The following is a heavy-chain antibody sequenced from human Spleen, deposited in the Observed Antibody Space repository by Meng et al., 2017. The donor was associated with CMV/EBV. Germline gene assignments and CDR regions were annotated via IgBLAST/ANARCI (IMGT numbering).Heavy chain of an antibody. CDR3: ARVGDWGSYLEF. V-gene: IGHV4-4*01. CDR2: IYHTGRT. D-gene: IGHD3-16*02. CDR1: GVSLAVSNW. Sequence: CSVAGVSLAVSNWGSWVRQAPGEGLEWIGEIYHTGRTNYNPSLESRLTMSVDKSKNEFSLTVTSPTAADTAVYFCARVGDWGSYLEFWGQGALVTVSS. J-gene: IGHJ4*02.